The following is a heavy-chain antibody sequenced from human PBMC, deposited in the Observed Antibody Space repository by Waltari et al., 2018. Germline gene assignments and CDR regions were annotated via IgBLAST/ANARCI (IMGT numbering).Heavy chain of an antibody. J-gene: IGHJ4*02. CDR1: GVSISSFY. Sequence: QVQLQESGPGLLKPSETLSLTCPVSGVSISSFYWGWIRQPAGKGLEGVGRIYFSGSSSSNPSLKSRVTMSDDTSKNQFSLKLTSVTAADTAVYYCARVSATSWSSAYYFDFWGQGILVTVSS. CDR3: ARVSATSWSSAYYFDF. V-gene: IGHV4-4*07. CDR2: IYFSGSS. D-gene: IGHD2-2*01.